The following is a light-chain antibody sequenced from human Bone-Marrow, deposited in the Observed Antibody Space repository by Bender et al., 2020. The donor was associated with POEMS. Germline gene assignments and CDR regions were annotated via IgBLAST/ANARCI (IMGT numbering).Light chain of an antibody. CDR3: NSKTSSSLYV. CDR1: SSDVGGYND. V-gene: IGLV2-14*03. Sequence: QSALTQPASVSGSPGQSITISCTGTSSDVGGYNDVSWYQQHPGQAPKLMIYDVSYRPSGVSNRFSGSKSGNTASLTISGLQAEDEADYYCNSKTSSSLYVFGTGTKVTVL. CDR2: DVS. J-gene: IGLJ1*01.